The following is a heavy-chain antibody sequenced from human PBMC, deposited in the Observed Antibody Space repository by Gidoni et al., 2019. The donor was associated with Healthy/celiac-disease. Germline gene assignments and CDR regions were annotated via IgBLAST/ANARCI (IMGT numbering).Heavy chain of an antibody. J-gene: IGHJ6*04. CDR1: GYTFTGYY. D-gene: IGHD3-3*01. V-gene: IGHV1-2*02. Sequence: QVQLVQSGAEGKKPGASVKLSCTASGYTFTGYYMHWVRQAPGQGLEWMGRINPNRGGTNYAQKFQGRVTMTRDTSISTAYMELSRLRSDDTAVYYCARVGTIFEELDVWGKGTTVTVSS. CDR2: INPNRGGT. CDR3: ARVGTIFEELDV.